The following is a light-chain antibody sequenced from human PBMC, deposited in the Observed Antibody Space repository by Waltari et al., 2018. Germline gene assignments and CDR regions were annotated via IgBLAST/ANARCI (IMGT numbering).Light chain of an antibody. CDR3: QQYYSTPWT. CDR1: QTVLYSSNNKNY. V-gene: IGKV4-1*01. J-gene: IGKJ1*01. CDR2: WAS. Sequence: DSVMTQSLDSLAVSLVERTTINCMSSQTVLYSSNNKNYLACYQQKPGQPPKLLIYWASTRESGVPDRFSGSGSGTDFTLTISSLQAEDVAVYYCQQYYSTPWTFGQGTKVEIK.